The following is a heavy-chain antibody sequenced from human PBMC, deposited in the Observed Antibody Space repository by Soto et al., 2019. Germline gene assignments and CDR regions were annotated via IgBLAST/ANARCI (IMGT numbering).Heavy chain of an antibody. CDR2: IIPIFSTA. V-gene: IGHV1-69*13. CDR3: ASLSLSISGRWYYYYGMDV. CDR1: GGTFSSYA. Sequence: SVKVSCKASGGTFSSYAISWVRQAPGQGVELMGGIIPIFSTANYAQKFQGRVTITSDEFTSTAYMELISLRSEDTAVYYCASLSLSISGRWYYYYGMDVWGQGTTVTVSS. D-gene: IGHD3-16*02. J-gene: IGHJ6*01.